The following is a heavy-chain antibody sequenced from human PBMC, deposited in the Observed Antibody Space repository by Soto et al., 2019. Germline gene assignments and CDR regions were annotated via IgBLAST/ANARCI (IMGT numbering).Heavy chain of an antibody. Sequence: QVQLPESGPGLVKPSGTLSLTCAVSGGSISSSNWWSWVRQPPGKGPEWIGEIYHSGSTNSNPSLKRLVTISVDKSKNQCSLKLSSVTAADTAVYYCARTFALGGSSWYVPVMDVWGQGTTVTVSS. J-gene: IGHJ6*02. V-gene: IGHV4-4*02. CDR3: ARTFALGGSSWYVPVMDV. CDR2: IYHSGST. D-gene: IGHD6-13*01. CDR1: GGSISSSNW.